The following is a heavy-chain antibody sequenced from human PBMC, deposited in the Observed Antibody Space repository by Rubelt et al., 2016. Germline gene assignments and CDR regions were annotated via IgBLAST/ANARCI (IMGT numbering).Heavy chain of an antibody. J-gene: IGHJ4*02. Sequence: QVQLVESGGGVVQPGRSLRLSCAASGFTFSNYHFHWVRQAPGKGLEWVAVISTDGNNEGYADSVKGRLTISRDNSKNTLYLQMNSLRAEDTAVYYSARDLGSSPFDYWGQGTLVTVS. CDR3: ARDLGSSPFDY. D-gene: IGHD3-16*01. CDR1: GFTFSNYH. CDR2: ISTDGNNE. V-gene: IGHV3-30*04.